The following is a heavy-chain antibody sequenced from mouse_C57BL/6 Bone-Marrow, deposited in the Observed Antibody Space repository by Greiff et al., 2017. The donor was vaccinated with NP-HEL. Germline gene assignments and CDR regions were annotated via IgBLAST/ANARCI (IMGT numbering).Heavy chain of an antibody. J-gene: IGHJ1*03. Sequence: EVMLVESGGDLVKPGGSLKLSCAASGFTFSSYGMSWVRQTPDKRLEWVATISSGGSYTYYPDSVKGRSTISRDNAKTTLYLQMSSLKSEDAAMYYCARHRYFDVWGTGTTVTVSS. V-gene: IGHV5-6*01. CDR3: ARHRYFDV. CDR1: GFTFSSYG. CDR2: ISSGGSYT.